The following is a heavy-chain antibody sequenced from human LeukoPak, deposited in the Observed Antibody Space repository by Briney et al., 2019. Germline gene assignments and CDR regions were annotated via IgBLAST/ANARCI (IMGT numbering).Heavy chain of an antibody. CDR3: AGIYSSSSSAFDI. D-gene: IGHD6-6*01. J-gene: IGHJ3*02. CDR1: GYSFTSYW. Sequence: GESLKISCKGSGYSFTSYWIGWGRQMPGKGLEWRGIIYPGDSDTRYSPSFQGQVTISAAKSISTAYLHWSRLKASDTAMYYCAGIYSSSSSAFDIWGQGTMVTVSS. CDR2: IYPGDSDT. V-gene: IGHV5-51*01.